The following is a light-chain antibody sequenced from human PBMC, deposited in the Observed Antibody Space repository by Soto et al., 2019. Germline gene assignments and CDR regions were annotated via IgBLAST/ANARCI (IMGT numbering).Light chain of an antibody. Sequence: DIQMTQSPSTLSASVGDRVTITCRASQSISSWLAWYQQKPGKAPKLLIYDDSSLESGVPSRFSGSGSGTEFTLAISSLQPDDFATYYCKHLRTFGQGTKGEIK. CDR3: KHLRT. V-gene: IGKV1-5*01. J-gene: IGKJ1*01. CDR1: QSISSW. CDR2: DDS.